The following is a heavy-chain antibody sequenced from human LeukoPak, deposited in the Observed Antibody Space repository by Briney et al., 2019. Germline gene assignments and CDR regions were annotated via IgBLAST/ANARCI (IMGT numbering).Heavy chain of an antibody. CDR2: ISSSSSTI. CDR3: ATRLEGDAFDI. CDR1: GFTFSSYS. J-gene: IGHJ3*02. Sequence: GGSLRLSCAASGFTFSSYSMNWVRQAPGKGLEWVSYISSSSSTIYYADSVKGRFTISRDNAKNSLYLQMNSLRAEDTAVYYCATRLEGDAFDIWGQGTMVTVSS. D-gene: IGHD5-12*01. V-gene: IGHV3-48*01.